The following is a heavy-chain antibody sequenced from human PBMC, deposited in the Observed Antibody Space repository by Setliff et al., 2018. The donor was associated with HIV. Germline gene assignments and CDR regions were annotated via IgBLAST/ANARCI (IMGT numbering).Heavy chain of an antibody. CDR3: ARAEGDAYNSLPYFDS. D-gene: IGHD1-1*01. V-gene: IGHV4-59*01. J-gene: IGHJ4*02. CDR2: VYSTGSI. CDR1: GGSMSRFY. Sequence: SETLSLTCTASGGSMSRFYWTWIRQPPGKGLGWIGFVYSTGSINYSPSFRGRLTISLDTSENQFSLHLTSVTAADTAVYYCARAEGDAYNSLPYFDSWGPGALVTVSS.